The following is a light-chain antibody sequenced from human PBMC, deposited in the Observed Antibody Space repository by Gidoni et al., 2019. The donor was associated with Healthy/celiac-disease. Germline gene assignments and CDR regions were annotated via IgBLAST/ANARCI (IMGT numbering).Light chain of an antibody. V-gene: IGKV1-9*01. CDR2: TAS. Sequence: IQLTQSPSSLSASVGDRVTITCRASQGIRSYLAWYQQKPGKAPKLLIYTASTLQSGVPSRFIGSGSGKDFTLTISSLQPEDVATYYCQQLNSYPSITFGQGTRLEIK. J-gene: IGKJ5*01. CDR1: QGIRSY. CDR3: QQLNSYPSIT.